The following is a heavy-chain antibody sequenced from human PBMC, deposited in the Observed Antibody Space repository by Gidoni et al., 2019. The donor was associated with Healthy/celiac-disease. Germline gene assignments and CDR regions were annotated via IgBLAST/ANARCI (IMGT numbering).Heavy chain of an antibody. V-gene: IGHV1-18*01. CDR2: ISAYNGNT. D-gene: IGHD2-2*01. CDR3: ARNGEVVLPAAIYYYYGMDV. CDR1: GYTFTSYG. J-gene: IGHJ6*02. Sequence: QVQLVQSGAEVKKPGASVKVSCKASGYTFTSYGISWVRQAPGQGLEWMGWISAYNGNTNYAQKLQGRVTMTTDTSTSTAYMELRSLRSDDTAVYYCARNGEVVLPAAIYYYYGMDVWGQGTTVTVSS.